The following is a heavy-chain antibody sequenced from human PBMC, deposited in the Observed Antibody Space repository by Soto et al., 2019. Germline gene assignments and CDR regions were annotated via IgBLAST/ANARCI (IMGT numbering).Heavy chain of an antibody. CDR2: ISSGGSTV. CDR3: AKATTNGGWFNPFDS. CDR1: RFTFSTYE. Sequence: GGSLRLSCVASRFTFSTYEMHWVRQAPGKGLEWVSYISSGGSTVYYADSVKGRFTISRDNTRNSLYLQMNSLRDEDTALYYCAKATTNGGWFNPFDSWGQGALVTVSS. V-gene: IGHV3-48*03. J-gene: IGHJ4*02. D-gene: IGHD6-19*01.